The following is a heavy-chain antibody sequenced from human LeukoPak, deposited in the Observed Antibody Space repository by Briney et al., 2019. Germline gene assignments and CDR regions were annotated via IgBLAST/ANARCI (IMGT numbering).Heavy chain of an antibody. CDR3: ARDRLRTATAHDY. Sequence: GGSLRLSCATSGFSFYNAWMNWVRQAPGKGLEWVSSISSSSSYIYYADSVKGRFTISRDNAKNSLYLQMNSLRAEDTAVYYCARDRLRTATAHDYWGQGTLVTVSS. J-gene: IGHJ4*02. D-gene: IGHD5-18*01. CDR1: GFSFYNAW. V-gene: IGHV3-21*01. CDR2: ISSSSSYI.